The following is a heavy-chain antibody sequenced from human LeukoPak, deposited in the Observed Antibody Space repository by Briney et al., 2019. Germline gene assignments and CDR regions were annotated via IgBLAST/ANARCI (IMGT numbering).Heavy chain of an antibody. CDR3: ARSTGGTGPADY. D-gene: IGHD2-8*02. Sequence: GESLKISCKVSGYTFSSYWIGWVRQMPGEGLGWMGIIYPGDSDTRYSPSFQGQVTISADTTISTAYLQWTSLKASDTAMYYCARSTGGTGPADYWGQGTLVTVSS. J-gene: IGHJ4*02. CDR2: IYPGDSDT. V-gene: IGHV5-51*01. CDR1: GYTFSSYW.